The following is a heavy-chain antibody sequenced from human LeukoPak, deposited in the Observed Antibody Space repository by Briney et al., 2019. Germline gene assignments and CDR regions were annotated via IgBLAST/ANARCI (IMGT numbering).Heavy chain of an antibody. Sequence: GGSLRLSCAASGFTFSSYAMSWVRQAPGKGLEWVSAISGSGGSTYYADSVKGRFTISRDNSKNTLYLQMNNLRAEDTAVYYCVKEMALSYSSSWYGDYWGQGTLVTVSS. CDR2: ISGSGGST. CDR1: GFTFSSYA. D-gene: IGHD6-13*01. V-gene: IGHV3-23*01. J-gene: IGHJ4*02. CDR3: VKEMALSYSSSWYGDY.